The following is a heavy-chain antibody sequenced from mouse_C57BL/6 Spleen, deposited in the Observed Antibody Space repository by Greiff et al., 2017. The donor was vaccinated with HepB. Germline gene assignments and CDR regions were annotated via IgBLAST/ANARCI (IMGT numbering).Heavy chain of an antibody. V-gene: IGHV2-3*01. D-gene: IGHD1-1*01. CDR1: GFSLTSYG. CDR3: AKEWGDYYGSSPWFAY. J-gene: IGHJ3*01. CDR2: IWGDGST. Sequence: VHLVESGPGLVAPSQSLSITCTVSGFSLTSYGVSWVRQPPGKGLEWLGVIWGDGSTNYHSALISRLSISKDNSKSQVFLQLNSLQTDDTATYYCAKEWGDYYGSSPWFAYWGQGTLVTVSA.